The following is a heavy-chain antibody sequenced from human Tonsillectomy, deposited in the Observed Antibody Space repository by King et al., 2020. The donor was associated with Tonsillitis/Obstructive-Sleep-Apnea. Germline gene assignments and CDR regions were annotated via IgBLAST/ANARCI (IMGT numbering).Heavy chain of an antibody. Sequence: VQLQESGPGLVKPSETLSLTCTVSGGSISRYNWSWIRQPPVKGLEWIGYISYSGSTNYNPSLTSRVTISVDTSKNQFSLKLSSVTAADTAVYYCAKSLNQYTHLYYYYYMDVWGKGTTVTVSS. V-gene: IGHV4-59*01. CDR2: ISYSGST. D-gene: IGHD3-16*02. CDR3: AKSLNQYTHLYYYYYMDV. J-gene: IGHJ6*03. CDR1: GGSISRYN.